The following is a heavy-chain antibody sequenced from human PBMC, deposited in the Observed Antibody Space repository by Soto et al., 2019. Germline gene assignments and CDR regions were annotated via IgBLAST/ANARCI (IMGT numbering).Heavy chain of an antibody. Sequence: PGGSLRLSCAASGFTLSSYWMHWVRQAPGKGLVWVSRISSDGTNTIYADAVMGRFTISRDNAKNTLFLQMNSLRPEDTAVYYWATDQSVAGPTTFDCWGQGTLVTVSS. CDR1: GFTLSSYW. V-gene: IGHV3-74*01. CDR2: ISSDGTNT. D-gene: IGHD6-19*01. J-gene: IGHJ4*02. CDR3: ATDQSVAGPTTFDC.